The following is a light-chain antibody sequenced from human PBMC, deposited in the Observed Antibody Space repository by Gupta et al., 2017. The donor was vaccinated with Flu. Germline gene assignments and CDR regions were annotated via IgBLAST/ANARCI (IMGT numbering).Light chain of an antibody. CDR1: QSLVYSDGNTY. CDR3: SKGKPPWT. J-gene: IGKJ2*02. V-gene: IGKV2-30*01. Sequence: DVVMTQSPLSLPVTLGQPASISCRSSQSLVYSDGNTYLNWFQQRPGQSPRRLIYEGSNIDWGVTVRFSGSGEFNDFTRKSSRGEDEAGGGYYVSKGKPPWTFGQGTKMDIK. CDR2: EGS.